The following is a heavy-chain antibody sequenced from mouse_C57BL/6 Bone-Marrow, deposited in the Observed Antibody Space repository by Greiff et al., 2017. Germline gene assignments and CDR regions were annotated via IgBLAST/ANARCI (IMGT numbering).Heavy chain of an antibody. CDR2: IYWDDDK. D-gene: IGHD1-1*01. V-gene: IGHV8-12*01. Sequence: QVTLKVSGPGILQSSHTLSLTCSFSGFSLSTSGMGVSWLRQPSGKGLEWLENIYWDDDKRYNPSLKSRLQISKDTSRNQVFLKITSEDTADNATEYCARRDGSNSYAMDYWGQGTSVTVSS. CDR3: ARRDGSNSYAMDY. J-gene: IGHJ4*01. CDR1: GFSLSTSGMG.